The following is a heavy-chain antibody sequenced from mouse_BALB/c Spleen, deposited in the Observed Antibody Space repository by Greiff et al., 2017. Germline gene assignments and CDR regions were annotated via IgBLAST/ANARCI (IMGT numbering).Heavy chain of an antibody. CDR1: GYTFSSYW. CDR2: ILPGSGST. V-gene: IGHV1-9*01. J-gene: IGHJ4*01. Sequence: QVQLQQSGAELMKPGASVKISCKATGYTFSSYWIEWVKQRPGHGLEWIGEILPGSGSTNYNEKFKGKATFTADTSSNTAYMQLSSLTSEDSAVYYCARKWTLDYGNYDAMDYWGQGTSVTVSS. CDR3: ARKWTLDYGNYDAMDY. D-gene: IGHD2-1*01.